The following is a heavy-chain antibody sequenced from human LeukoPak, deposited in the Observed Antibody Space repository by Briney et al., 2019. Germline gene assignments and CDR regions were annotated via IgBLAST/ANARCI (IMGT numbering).Heavy chain of an antibody. D-gene: IGHD5-18*01. V-gene: IGHV1-69*04. J-gene: IGHJ4*02. CDR2: VIPILGIA. CDR3: ARVNGYSYGPYYFDY. Sequence: SVKVSCKASGGTFSSYAISWVRQAPGQGLGWMGRVIPILGIANYAQQFQGRVTITADKSTSTAYMELSSLRSEDTAVYYCARVNGYSYGPYYFDYWGQGTPVTVSS. CDR1: GGTFSSYA.